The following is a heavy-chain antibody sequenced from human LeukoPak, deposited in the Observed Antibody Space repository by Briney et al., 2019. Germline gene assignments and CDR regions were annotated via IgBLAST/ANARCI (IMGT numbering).Heavy chain of an antibody. CDR2: VYYSGTT. V-gene: IGHV4-39*01. J-gene: IGHJ4*02. CDR1: GASIISSTYY. CDR3: VRLGSSRGEEPPAEY. D-gene: IGHD6-19*01. Sequence: SETLSLTCTVSGASIISSTYYWGWIRQPPGKGLEWIGSVYYSGTTYYDPSLKSRVSISADTSKNQFSLNLSSVTAADTAVYYCVRLGSSRGEEPPAEYWGQGTLVTVSS.